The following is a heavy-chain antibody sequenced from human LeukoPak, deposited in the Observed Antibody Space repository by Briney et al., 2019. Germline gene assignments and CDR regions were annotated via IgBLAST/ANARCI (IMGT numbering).Heavy chain of an antibody. CDR1: GGSISSYY. Sequence: SETLSLTCTVSGGSISSYYWSWIRQPAGKGLEWIGRIYTSGSTNYNPSLKSRVTISVDTSKNQFSLKLSSVTAADTAVYYCARAPLAVASDPTNYNYYFDYWGQGTLVTVSS. D-gene: IGHD6-19*01. CDR3: ARAPLAVASDPTNYNYYFDY. V-gene: IGHV4-4*07. CDR2: IYTSGST. J-gene: IGHJ4*02.